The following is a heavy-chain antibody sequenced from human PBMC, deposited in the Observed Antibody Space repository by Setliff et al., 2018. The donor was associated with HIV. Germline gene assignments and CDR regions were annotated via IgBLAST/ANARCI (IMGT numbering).Heavy chain of an antibody. D-gene: IGHD6-13*01. V-gene: IGHV1-69-2*01. Sequence: GASVKVSCKASGYTEHYMHWMQQAPGKGLEWMGRIDPEDGETIYAENFQGRVTITADTSTDTTYMEVNSLRPEDTAVYYCARDCRVGWVFTYGTDVWGQGTLVTVSS. CDR1: GYTEHY. CDR3: ARDCRVGWVFTYGTDV. CDR2: IDPEDGET. J-gene: IGHJ6*02.